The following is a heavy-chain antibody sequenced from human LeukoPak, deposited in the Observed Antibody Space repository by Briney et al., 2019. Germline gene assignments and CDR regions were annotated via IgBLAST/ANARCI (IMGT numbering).Heavy chain of an antibody. CDR1: GYTFTGYY. CDR3: ARGITMVRGASPGY. V-gene: IGHV1-2*02. D-gene: IGHD3-10*01. Sequence: GASVKVSCKASGYTFTGYYMHWVRQAPGQGLEWMGWINPNSGGTNYAPKFQGRVTMTRDTSISTAYMELSRLRSDDTAVYYCARGITMVRGASPGYWGQGTLVTVSS. J-gene: IGHJ4*02. CDR2: INPNSGGT.